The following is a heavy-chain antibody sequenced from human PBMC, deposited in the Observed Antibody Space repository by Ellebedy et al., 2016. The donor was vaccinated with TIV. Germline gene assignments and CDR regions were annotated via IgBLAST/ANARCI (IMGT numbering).Heavy chain of an antibody. Sequence: GGSLRLXXAASGFTFSSYSMNWVRQAPGKGLEWVSYISSSSSYIYYADSVKGRFTISRDNAKNSLYLQMNSLRAEDTAVYYCARVGGSGWYLDYWGQGTLVTVSS. CDR2: ISSSSSYI. D-gene: IGHD6-19*01. J-gene: IGHJ4*02. CDR3: ARVGGSGWYLDY. V-gene: IGHV3-21*05. CDR1: GFTFSSYS.